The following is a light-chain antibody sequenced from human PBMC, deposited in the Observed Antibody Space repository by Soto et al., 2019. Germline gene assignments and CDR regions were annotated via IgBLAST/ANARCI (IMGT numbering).Light chain of an antibody. Sequence: DIQMTQSPSSLSASVGDRVTITCRASQGISNSLPWFQQKPGKGPKLLIYAASTLQSGVQSRFSGSGSETDITLTIRSLQPEDVVTYYCQTYNSDPKTFGQETKVDIK. CDR2: AAS. CDR3: QTYNSDPKT. V-gene: IGKV1-27*01. J-gene: IGKJ1*01. CDR1: QGISNS.